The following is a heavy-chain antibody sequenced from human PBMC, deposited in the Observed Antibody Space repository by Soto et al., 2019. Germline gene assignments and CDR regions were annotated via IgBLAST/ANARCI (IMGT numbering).Heavy chain of an antibody. V-gene: IGHV4-59*02. CDR1: GCSVSGYY. CDR3: TRHAIIPKLQYGMDV. Sequence: SVTLSLTCTVSGCSVSGYYWSWIRQARGKGLEWLGYIFYAGTTLYNPSVQSRVTISVDTSKNQFSLKLWSVTAADTAVYYCTRHAIIPKLQYGMDVWGQGTTVTVSS. D-gene: IGHD2-2*02. J-gene: IGHJ6*02. CDR2: IFYAGTT.